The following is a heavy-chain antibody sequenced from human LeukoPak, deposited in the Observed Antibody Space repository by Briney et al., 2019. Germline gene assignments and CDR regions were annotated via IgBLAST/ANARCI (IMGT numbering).Heavy chain of an antibody. V-gene: IGHV3-66*04. CDR3: ARRRWLQWGYYFDY. Sequence: GGSLRLSCAASGFTVSSNYMSWVRQAPGKGLEWVSVIYSGGSTYYADSVKGRFTISRDNSKNTLYLQMNSLRAEDTAVYYCARRRWLQWGYYFDYWGQGTLVTVSS. CDR2: IYSGGST. J-gene: IGHJ4*02. D-gene: IGHD5-24*01. CDR1: GFTVSSNY.